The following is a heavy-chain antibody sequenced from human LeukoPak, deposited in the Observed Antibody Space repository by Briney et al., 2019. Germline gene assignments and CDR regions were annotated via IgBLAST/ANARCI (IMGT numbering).Heavy chain of an antibody. CDR1: GGSFSGYY. V-gene: IGHV4-34*01. J-gene: IGHJ4*02. Sequence: SETLSLTCAVYGGSFSGYYWSWIRQPPGKGLEWIGEINHSGSTNYNPSLKSRVTISVDTSKNQFSLKLSSVTAADTAVYYCATGEVTIRFFDYWGQGTLVTVSS. CDR3: ATGEVTIRFFDY. CDR2: INHSGST. D-gene: IGHD4-17*01.